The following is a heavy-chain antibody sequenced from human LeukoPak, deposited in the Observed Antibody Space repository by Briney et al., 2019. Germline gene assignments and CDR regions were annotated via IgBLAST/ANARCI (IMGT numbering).Heavy chain of an antibody. J-gene: IGHJ4*02. CDR3: ARRSESDNTHYHYFDY. CDR2: IYHSGST. D-gene: IGHD2-15*01. CDR1: GGSIDSRSYY. Sequence: SETLSLTCTVSGGSIDSRSYYWDWIRQAPGKGLEWIGTIYHSGSTEYNPSLKSRVAIFVDTSKNQFSLILHSVAAADTAVYYCARRSESDNTHYHYFDYWGQGALVTVSS. V-gene: IGHV4-39*01.